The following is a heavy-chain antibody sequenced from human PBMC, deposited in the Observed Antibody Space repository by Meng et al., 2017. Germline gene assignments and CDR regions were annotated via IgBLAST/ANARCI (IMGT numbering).Heavy chain of an antibody. J-gene: IGHJ5*02. V-gene: IGHV2-5*02. CDR2: IYWDDDK. CDR3: AHRRGDSREGWFDP. Sequence: QTTLKESGPTLVKPTQTLTLTCTFSGFSLSTSGVGVGWIRQPPGKALEWLALIYWDDDKRYSPSLKSRLTITKDTSKNQVVLTMTNIDPVDTATYYCAHRRGDSREGWFDPWGQGTLVTVS. D-gene: IGHD2-21*02. CDR1: GFSLSTSGVG.